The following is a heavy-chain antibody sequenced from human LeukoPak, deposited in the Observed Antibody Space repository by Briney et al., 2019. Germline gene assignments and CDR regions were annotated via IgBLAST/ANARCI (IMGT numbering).Heavy chain of an antibody. Sequence: PGGSLKLSCAASGFIFSNDGIHWVRQAPGKGLEWVAFIRYDGINKYYADSVKGPFTISRDNSKNTLYLQMNSLRGEDTALYYCAKDLLGATSYWGQGTLVTVSS. CDR3: AKDLLGATSY. D-gene: IGHD1-26*01. V-gene: IGHV3-30*02. CDR2: IRYDGINK. CDR1: GFIFSNDG. J-gene: IGHJ4*02.